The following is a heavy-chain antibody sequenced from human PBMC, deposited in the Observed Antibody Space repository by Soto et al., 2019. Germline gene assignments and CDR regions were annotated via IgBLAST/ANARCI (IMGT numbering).Heavy chain of an antibody. V-gene: IGHV4-30-4*01. CDR1: GGSISSGDYY. Sequence: SETLSLTCTVSGGSISSGDYYWSWIRQPPGKGLEWIGYIYYSGSTYYNPSLKSRVTISVDTSKNQFSLKLSSVTAADTAVYYCARDQRGYSYGYDGTWFDPWGQGTLVTVSS. CDR3: ARDQRGYSYGYDGTWFDP. CDR2: IYYSGST. J-gene: IGHJ5*02. D-gene: IGHD5-18*01.